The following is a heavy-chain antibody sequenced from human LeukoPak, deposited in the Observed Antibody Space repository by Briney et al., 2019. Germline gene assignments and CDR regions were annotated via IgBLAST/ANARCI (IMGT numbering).Heavy chain of an antibody. CDR3: ASQSFARFDP. V-gene: IGHV3-7*01. Sequence: GGSLRLSCVASGFAFSRSWMSWVRQAPGKGLEWVGNIQPDGSEQYPVDSVKGRFTTSRDNSRNSLFLQMSSLRVEDTAVHYCASQSFARFDPWGQGTLVTVSS. J-gene: IGHJ5*02. CDR1: GFAFSRSW. D-gene: IGHD3-16*01. CDR2: IQPDGSEQ.